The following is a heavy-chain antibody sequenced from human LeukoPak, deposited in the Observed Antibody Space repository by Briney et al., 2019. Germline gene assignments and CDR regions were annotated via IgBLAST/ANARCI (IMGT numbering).Heavy chain of an antibody. J-gene: IGHJ4*02. V-gene: IGHV3-11*01. D-gene: IGHD3-3*01. Sequence: GGSLRLSCAASGFTFSDYYMSWIRQAPGKGLEWVSYINSSGSTIYYADSVKGRFTISKDNAKNSLYLQMNSLRAEDTAVYYCASQYDFWRGYYDYWGQGTLVSVSS. CDR3: ASQYDFWRGYYDY. CDR1: GFTFSDYY. CDR2: INSSGSTI.